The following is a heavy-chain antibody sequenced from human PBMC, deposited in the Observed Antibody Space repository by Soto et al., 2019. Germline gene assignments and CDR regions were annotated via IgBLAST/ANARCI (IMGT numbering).Heavy chain of an antibody. Sequence: QVHLQQWGAGLLKPSETLSLTCAVYGGSFSAYYWSWIRQPPGKGLEWIGEINHGGRTNYNPSLKSRVTISVDTSKNQFSLKLTSVTAADTAVYYCARPEGSTAEAGTGYFQHWGQGTLATVSS. D-gene: IGHD6-13*01. CDR1: GGSFSAYY. CDR3: ARPEGSTAEAGTGYFQH. J-gene: IGHJ1*01. CDR2: INHGGRT. V-gene: IGHV4-34*02.